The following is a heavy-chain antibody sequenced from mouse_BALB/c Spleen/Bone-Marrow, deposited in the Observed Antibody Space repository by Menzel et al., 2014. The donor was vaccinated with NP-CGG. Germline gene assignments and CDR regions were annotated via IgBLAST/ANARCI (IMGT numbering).Heavy chain of an antibody. CDR3: ARSHGSSPFDY. CDR2: IDPANGNT. V-gene: IGHV14-3*02. Sequence: VQLKQSGAELVKPGASVKLSCTASGFNIKDTYMHWVKQRPEQGLEWIGRIDPANGNTKYDPKFQGKATITADTSSNTAYLQLSSLTSEDTAVYYCARSHGSSPFDYWGQGTTLTVSS. CDR1: GFNIKDTY. J-gene: IGHJ2*01. D-gene: IGHD1-1*01.